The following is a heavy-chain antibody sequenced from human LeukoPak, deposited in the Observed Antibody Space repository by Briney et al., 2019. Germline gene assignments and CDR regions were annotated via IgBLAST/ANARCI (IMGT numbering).Heavy chain of an antibody. CDR2: ISSSGSTI. J-gene: IGHJ4*02. V-gene: IGHV3-48*03. Sequence: GGSLRLSCAASGFTFSSYEMNWVRQAPGKGLESVSYISSSGSTIYYADSVKGRFTISRDNAKNSLYLQMNSLRAEDTAVYYCARPSKIVVTNYFDYWGQGTLVTVSS. CDR3: ARPSKIVVTNYFDY. D-gene: IGHD2-21*01. CDR1: GFTFSSYE.